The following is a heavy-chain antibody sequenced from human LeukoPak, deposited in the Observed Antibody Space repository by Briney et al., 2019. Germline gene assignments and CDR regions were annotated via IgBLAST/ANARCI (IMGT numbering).Heavy chain of an antibody. D-gene: IGHD1-26*01. V-gene: IGHV4-59*01. Sequence: SETLSLTCTVSGGSISSYYWSWIRQPPGKGLEWIGYIYYSGSAHYNPSLKSRVTISVDTSKNQFSLKLSSVTAADTAVYYCAGGTYYYFDYWGQGTLVTVSS. CDR3: AGGTYYYFDY. J-gene: IGHJ4*02. CDR2: IYYSGSA. CDR1: GGSISSYY.